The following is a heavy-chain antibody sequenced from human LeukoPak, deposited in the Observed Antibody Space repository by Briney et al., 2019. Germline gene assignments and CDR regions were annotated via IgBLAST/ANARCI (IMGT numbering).Heavy chain of an antibody. V-gene: IGHV4-61*02. D-gene: IGHD3-10*01. CDR1: GGSISSGSYY. CDR2: IYTSGST. J-gene: IGHJ6*03. CDR3: ARAHVYYGSGSSGHYYYMDV. Sequence: SETLSLTCTVSGGSISSGSYYWSWIRQPAGRGLEWIGRIYTSGSTNYNPSLKSRVTISVDTSKNQFSLKLSSVTAADTAVYYCARAHVYYGSGSSGHYYYMDVWGKGTTVTISS.